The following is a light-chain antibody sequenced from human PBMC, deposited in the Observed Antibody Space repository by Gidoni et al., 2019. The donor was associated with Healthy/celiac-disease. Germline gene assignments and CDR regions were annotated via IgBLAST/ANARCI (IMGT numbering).Light chain of an antibody. J-gene: IGKJ4*01. CDR2: GAS. V-gene: IGKV3-20*01. CDR1: QSVRSSY. Sequence: EIVLTQSPGTLSLSPGESATLSCRSSQSVRSSYVAWYQQNPGQAPRLLIYGASSGSGTDFTLTISRLEHEDVAVYYCQQYGSSPTLTFGGGTKVEIK. CDR3: QQYGSSPTLT.